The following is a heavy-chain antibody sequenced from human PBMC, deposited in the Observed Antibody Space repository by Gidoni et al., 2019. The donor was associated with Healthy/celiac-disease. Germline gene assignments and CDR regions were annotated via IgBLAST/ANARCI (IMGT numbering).Heavy chain of an antibody. D-gene: IGHD1-26*01. V-gene: IGHV3-23*01. CDR2: ISGSGGST. J-gene: IGHJ4*02. CDR3: AKDRRSGGAFDY. Sequence: EVQLLESGGGLVQPGGSLRLSCAASVFTFSSYAMSWVRQAPGKGLEWVSAISGSGGSTYYEDSVKGRFTISRDNSKNTLYLQMNSLRAEDTAVYYCAKDRRSGGAFDYWGQGTLVTVSS. CDR1: VFTFSSYA.